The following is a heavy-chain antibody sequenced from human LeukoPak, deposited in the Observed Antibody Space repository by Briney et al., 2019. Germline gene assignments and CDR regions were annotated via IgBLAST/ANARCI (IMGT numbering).Heavy chain of an antibody. CDR3: ARVMQTITSAKNLDY. CDR2: IRYDGSNK. CDR1: GFTFSSYG. V-gene: IGHV3-30*02. D-gene: IGHD6-13*01. Sequence: GGSLRLSCAASGFTFSSYGMHWVRQAPGKGLEWVAFIRYDGSNKYYADSVKGRFTISRDNSKNTLYLQMNSLRAEDTAVYYCARVMQTITSAKNLDYWGQGTLVTVSS. J-gene: IGHJ4*02.